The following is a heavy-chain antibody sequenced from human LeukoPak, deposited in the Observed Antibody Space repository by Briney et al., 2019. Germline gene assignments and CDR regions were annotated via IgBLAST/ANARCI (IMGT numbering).Heavy chain of an antibody. J-gene: IGHJ4*02. Sequence: ASVKVSCKASGGTFSSYAISWVRQAPGQGLEWMGGIIPIFGTANYAQKFQGRVTITTDESTSTAYMELSSLRSEDTAVYYCARDPKPVSYFDYWGQGTLVTVSS. V-gene: IGHV1-69*05. CDR1: GGTFSSYA. D-gene: IGHD4-17*01. CDR2: IIPIFGTA. CDR3: ARDPKPVSYFDY.